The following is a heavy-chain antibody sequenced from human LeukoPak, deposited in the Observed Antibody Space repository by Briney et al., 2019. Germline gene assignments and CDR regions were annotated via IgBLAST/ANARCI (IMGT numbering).Heavy chain of an antibody. CDR1: GGSISSSSYD. D-gene: IGHD3-22*01. Sequence: SETLSPTCTVSGGSISSSSYDWGWIRQPPWKGLEWIGRIYYSGSTYYNPSLESRVTISVDTSKNQFSLKLSSVTAADTAVYYCARTTDPYYYEGGGAFDIWGQGTMVTVSS. J-gene: IGHJ3*02. CDR3: ARTTDPYYYEGGGAFDI. CDR2: IYYSGST. V-gene: IGHV4-39*01.